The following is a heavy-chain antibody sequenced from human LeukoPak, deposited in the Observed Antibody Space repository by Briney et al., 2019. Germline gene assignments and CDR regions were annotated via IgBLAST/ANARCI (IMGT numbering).Heavy chain of an antibody. Sequence: GGSLRLSCAASGFTFSSYEMNWVRQAPGKGLEWVSYISSSGSTIYYADSVKGRFTISRDNAKNSLYLQMNSLRAEDTAVYYCARYGSGSYRAETADYYMDVWGKGTTVTISS. CDR1: GFTFSSYE. V-gene: IGHV3-48*03. CDR2: ISSSGSTI. CDR3: ARYGSGSYRAETADYYMDV. J-gene: IGHJ6*03. D-gene: IGHD3-10*01.